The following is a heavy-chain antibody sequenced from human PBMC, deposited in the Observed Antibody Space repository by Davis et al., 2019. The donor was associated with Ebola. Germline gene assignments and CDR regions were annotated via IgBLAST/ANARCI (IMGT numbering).Heavy chain of an antibody. CDR2: ISSSSGTM. V-gene: IGHV3-48*01. CDR3: ARDPTRTYYDFWSGSSDYYYGMDV. J-gene: IGHJ6*02. CDR1: GFPFSGYC. Sequence: GESLKISCAASGFPFSGYCMNWVRQAPGKGLEWVSYISSSSGTMYYADSVKGRFTISRDNAKNSLYLQMNSLRAEDTAVYYCARDPTRTYYDFWSGSSDYYYGMDVWGQGTTVTVSS. D-gene: IGHD3-3*01.